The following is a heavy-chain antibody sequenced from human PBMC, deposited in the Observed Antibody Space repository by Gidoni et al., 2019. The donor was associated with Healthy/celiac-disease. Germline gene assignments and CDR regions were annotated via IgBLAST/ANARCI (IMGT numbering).Heavy chain of an antibody. D-gene: IGHD1-26*01. V-gene: IGHV3-30-3*01. Sequence: TFSSYAMHWVRQAPGKGLEWVAVISYDGSNKYYADSVKGRFTISRDNSKNTLYLQMNSLRAEDTAVYYCARDRYSGSYYFDYWGQGTLVTVSS. J-gene: IGHJ4*02. CDR2: ISYDGSNK. CDR1: TFSSYA. CDR3: ARDRYSGSYYFDY.